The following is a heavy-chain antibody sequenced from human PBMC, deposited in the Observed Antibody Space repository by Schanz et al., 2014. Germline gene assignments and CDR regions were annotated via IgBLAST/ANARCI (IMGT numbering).Heavy chain of an antibody. CDR2: ISSSSSTI. V-gene: IGHV3-48*04. CDR3: AKSDAFDI. Sequence: EVQLLESGGGLVQPGGSLRLSCTASGFTFSSYSMNWVRQAPGKGLEWVAYISSSSSTIHYADSVKGRFTISRDNAKNTLYLQMNSQRAEDTAVYYCAKSDAFDIWGQGTLVTVSS. J-gene: IGHJ3*02. CDR1: GFTFSSYS.